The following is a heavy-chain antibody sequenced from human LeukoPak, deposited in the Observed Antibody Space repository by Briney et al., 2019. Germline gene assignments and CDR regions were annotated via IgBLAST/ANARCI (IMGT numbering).Heavy chain of an antibody. CDR2: ISYDGSNK. V-gene: IGHV3-30-3*01. J-gene: IGHJ4*02. D-gene: IGHD2-8*02. Sequence: GGSLRLSCAASGFTFSSYAMHWVRQAPGKGLEWVAVISYDGSNKYYADSVKGRFTISRDNAKNTLYLQMNSLRAEDTAVYYCAHGAAGDFDYWGQGTLVTVSS. CDR1: GFTFSSYA. CDR3: AHGAAGDFDY.